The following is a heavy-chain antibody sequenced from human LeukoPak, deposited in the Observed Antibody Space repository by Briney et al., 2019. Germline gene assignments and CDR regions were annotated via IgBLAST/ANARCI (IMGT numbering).Heavy chain of an antibody. Sequence: GASVKVSCKASGYTFTSYGISWVRQAPGQGLEWMGWISAYNGNTNYAQKLQGRVTMTTDTSTSTAYMELRSLRSDDTAVYYCARDQKVQLWLMTYYYYYMDVWGKGTTVTVSS. CDR1: GYTFTSYG. CDR3: ARDQKVQLWLMTYYYYYMDV. J-gene: IGHJ6*03. V-gene: IGHV1-18*01. CDR2: ISAYNGNT. D-gene: IGHD5-18*01.